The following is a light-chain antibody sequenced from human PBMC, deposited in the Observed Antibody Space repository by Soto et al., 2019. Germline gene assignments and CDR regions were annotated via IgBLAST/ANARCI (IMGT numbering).Light chain of an antibody. Sequence: QSVLTQPASVSGTPGQSITISCTGTSSDVSTYNYVSWYQHHPGKAPKLIIYEVSNRPSGVSNRFSGSKSGSTASLTIPGLQAEDEADYHCTSYTRDTALVFGTGTKVTVL. CDR3: TSYTRDTALV. CDR2: EVS. V-gene: IGLV2-14*01. CDR1: SSDVSTYNY. J-gene: IGLJ1*01.